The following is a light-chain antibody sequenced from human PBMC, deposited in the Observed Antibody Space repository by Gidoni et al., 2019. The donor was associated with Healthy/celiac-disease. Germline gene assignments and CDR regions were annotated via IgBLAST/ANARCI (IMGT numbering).Light chain of an antibody. J-gene: IGKJ4*01. V-gene: IGKV3-11*01. CDR1: QSASSY. CDR2: DAS. Sequence: ERVLTQSPATLSLSPGERATLSCRASQSASSYLTWYQQKPGQAPRLLIYDASNRATGIPARFSGGGSGKDFTLIISSLAPEVFAVYCCQQSNNWPSTFGGGTKVEIK. CDR3: QQSNNWPST.